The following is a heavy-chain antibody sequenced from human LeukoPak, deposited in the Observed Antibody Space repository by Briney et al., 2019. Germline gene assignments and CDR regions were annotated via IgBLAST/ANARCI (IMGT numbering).Heavy chain of an antibody. Sequence: SETLSLTCAVYGGSFSGYYWSWIRQPPGKGLESIGEINHSGSTNYNPSLKSRVTISVDTSKNQFSLKLSSVTAADTAVYYCAREGGYDILTGYYNWFDPWGQGTLVTVSS. CDR1: GGSFSGYY. CDR3: AREGGYDILTGYYNWFDP. CDR2: INHSGST. V-gene: IGHV4-34*01. D-gene: IGHD3-9*01. J-gene: IGHJ5*02.